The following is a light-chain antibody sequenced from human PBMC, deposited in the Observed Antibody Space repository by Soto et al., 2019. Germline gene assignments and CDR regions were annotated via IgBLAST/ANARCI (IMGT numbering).Light chain of an antibody. CDR2: MIS. J-gene: IGKJ2*01. CDR1: QSLVLSDGNTY. CDR3: MQATQAYT. Sequence: DIVMTQTPLSSPVTLGQPASISCRSSQSLVLSDGNTYLSWLQQRPGQPPRLLIYMISNRFSGVPDRFSGSGAETDFTLKISRVEAEDVGVYYCMQATQAYTFGQGTKLEIK. V-gene: IGKV2-24*01.